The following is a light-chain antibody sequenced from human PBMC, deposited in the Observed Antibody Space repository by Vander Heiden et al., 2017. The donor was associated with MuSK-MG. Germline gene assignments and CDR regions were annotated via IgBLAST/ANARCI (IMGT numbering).Light chain of an antibody. V-gene: IGKV1-39*01. CDR1: QSISSY. CDR2: DAS. CDR3: QQSYRTTPLT. J-gene: IGKJ5*01. Sequence: DIQMTKSPSSLSPSVGGRVTITCRASQSISSYLNWYQQKPGKAPKLLIYDASSWQSGVASRCSGSGSGTDFIITISSLQPEDVVTYYCQQSYRTTPLTFGQGTRLEIK.